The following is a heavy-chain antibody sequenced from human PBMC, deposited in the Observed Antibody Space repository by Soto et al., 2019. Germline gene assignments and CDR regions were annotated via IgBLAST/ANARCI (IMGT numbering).Heavy chain of an antibody. Sequence: PGESLKISCKGSGYSFTNYWIGWVRQMPGKGLEWMGIIYPGDSDTRYTPSLQGQVTISADKSTSTAYLQWSSLKAADTAMYYCARPSTSAYYFDYWGQGTLVTVSS. V-gene: IGHV5-51*01. CDR3: ARPSTSAYYFDY. CDR1: GYSFTNYW. J-gene: IGHJ4*02. D-gene: IGHD1-26*01. CDR2: IYPGDSDT.